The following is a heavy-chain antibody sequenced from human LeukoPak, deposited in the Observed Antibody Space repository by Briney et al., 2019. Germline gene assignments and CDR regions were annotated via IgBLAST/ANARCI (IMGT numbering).Heavy chain of an antibody. Sequence: TSETLSLTCTVSGGSISSYYWSWIRQPAGKGLEWIGRIYTSGSTNYNPSLKSRVTMSVDMSKNQFSLKLSSVTAADTAVYYCARVISVSGYYYLDYWGQGTLVTVSS. CDR2: IYTSGST. V-gene: IGHV4-4*07. CDR3: ARVISVSGYYYLDY. J-gene: IGHJ4*02. CDR1: GGSISSYY. D-gene: IGHD3-22*01.